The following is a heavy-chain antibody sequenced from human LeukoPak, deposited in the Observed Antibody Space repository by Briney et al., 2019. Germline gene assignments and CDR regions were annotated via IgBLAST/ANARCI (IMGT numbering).Heavy chain of an antibody. J-gene: IGHJ6*02. CDR2: ISTDGSSR. V-gene: IGHV3-74*01. CDR1: GFTFSSNL. CDR3: ASYLTSIPSGMDV. D-gene: IGHD2/OR15-2a*01. Sequence: PGGSLRLSCTASGFTFSSNLMHRLPQEPRKGLVWVSRISTDGSSRSYADSVKGRFTISRDNDKNTLYLQMNSLRARDTPVYYCASYLTSIPSGMDVWGQGATVTVSS.